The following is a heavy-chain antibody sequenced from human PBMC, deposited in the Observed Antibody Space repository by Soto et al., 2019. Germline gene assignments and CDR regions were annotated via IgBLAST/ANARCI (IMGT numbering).Heavy chain of an antibody. CDR2: IWYDGSNI. Sequence: GGSLRLSCAASGFTFSRYGMHWVRQAPGRGLEWVAVIWYDGSNIYYADSVKGRFTISRDNSKDTLDLQMNSLRVEDTAVYYCARDREQWLVGYYFDYWGQGTLVTVSS. J-gene: IGHJ4*02. CDR1: GFTFSRYG. CDR3: ARDREQWLVGYYFDY. D-gene: IGHD6-19*01. V-gene: IGHV3-33*01.